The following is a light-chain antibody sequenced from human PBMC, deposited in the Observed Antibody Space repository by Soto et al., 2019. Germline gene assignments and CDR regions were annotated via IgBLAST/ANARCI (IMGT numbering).Light chain of an antibody. CDR2: WAS. CDR3: QQYYNTPLFT. Sequence: DIVMTQSPDSLAVSLGERATINCKSSQSVLYNSNNKNFLAWYQQKPGQPPRLLIYWASTRESGVPDRFSGSGSGTDFTLTISSLQDEDVAVYYCQQYYNTPLFTFGPGTKVDIK. J-gene: IGKJ3*01. CDR1: QSVLYNSNNKNF. V-gene: IGKV4-1*01.